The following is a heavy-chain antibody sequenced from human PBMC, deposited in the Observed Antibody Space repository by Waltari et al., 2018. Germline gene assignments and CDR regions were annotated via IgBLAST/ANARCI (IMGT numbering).Heavy chain of an antibody. CDR3: ARPFNGGVTAHISYWYFDL. V-gene: IGHV4-39*01. D-gene: IGHD2-21*02. CDR2: IYYSGST. J-gene: IGHJ2*01. Sequence: QLQLQESGPGLVKPSETLSLTCTVSGGSISSSSYYWGWIRQPPGKGLEWIGSIYYSGSTYYNPSLKSRVTISVDTSKNQFSLKLSSVTAADTAVYYCARPFNGGVTAHISYWYFDLWGRGTLVTVSS. CDR1: GGSISSSSYY.